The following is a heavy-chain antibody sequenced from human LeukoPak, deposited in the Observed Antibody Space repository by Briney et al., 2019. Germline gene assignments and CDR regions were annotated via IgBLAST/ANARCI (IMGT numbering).Heavy chain of an antibody. Sequence: GGSLRLSCAASGFTFSSYAMSWVRQAPGKGLEWVSAISGSGGSTYYADSVKGRFTISRDNSKNTLYLQMNSLRAEDTAVYYCATIGYYYDSSGYYHFDYWGQGTLVTVSS. CDR3: ATIGYYYDSSGYYHFDY. CDR2: ISGSGGST. D-gene: IGHD3-22*01. J-gene: IGHJ4*02. CDR1: GFTFSSYA. V-gene: IGHV3-23*01.